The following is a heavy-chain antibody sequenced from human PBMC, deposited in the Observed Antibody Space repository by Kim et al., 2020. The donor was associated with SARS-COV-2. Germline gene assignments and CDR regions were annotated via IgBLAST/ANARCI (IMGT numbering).Heavy chain of an antibody. CDR3: ASLALTGDYGVYYYYGMDV. D-gene: IGHD3-9*01. CDR1: GGSISSGGYY. J-gene: IGHJ6*02. Sequence: SETLSLTCTVSGGSISSGGYYWSWIRQHPGKGLEWIGYIYYSGSTYYNPSLKSRVTISVETSKNQFSLKLSSVTAADTAVYYCASLALTGDYGVYYYYGMDVWGQGTTVTVSS. V-gene: IGHV4-31*03. CDR2: IYYSGST.